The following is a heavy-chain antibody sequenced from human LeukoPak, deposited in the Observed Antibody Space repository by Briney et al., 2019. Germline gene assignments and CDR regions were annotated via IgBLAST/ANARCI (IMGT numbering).Heavy chain of an antibody. CDR2: IYTSGST. CDR3: ARHFPRYSSSWYNYNYGMDV. Sequence: TSETLSLTCTVSGGSISSYYWSWIRQPAGKGLEWIGRIYTSGSTNYNPSLKSRVTMSVDTSKNQFSLKLSSVTAADTAVYYCARHFPRYSSSWYNYNYGMDVWGQGTTVTVSS. V-gene: IGHV4-4*07. CDR1: GGSISSYY. J-gene: IGHJ6*02. D-gene: IGHD6-13*01.